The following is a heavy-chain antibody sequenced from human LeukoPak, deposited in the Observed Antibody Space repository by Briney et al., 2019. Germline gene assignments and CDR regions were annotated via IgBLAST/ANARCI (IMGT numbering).Heavy chain of an antibody. Sequence: SQTLSLTCALSGDRVSSNSAAWNWLRQPPSRGLEWLGRTYYRSQWSSDYAVSMESRIIINSDTPKNQFSLQLNSVTPEDTAVYYCARGRSWPLDYWGQGTLVTVSS. CDR3: ARGRSWPLDY. D-gene: IGHD6-13*01. J-gene: IGHJ4*02. CDR1: GDRVSSNSAA. V-gene: IGHV6-1*01. CDR2: TYYRSQWSS.